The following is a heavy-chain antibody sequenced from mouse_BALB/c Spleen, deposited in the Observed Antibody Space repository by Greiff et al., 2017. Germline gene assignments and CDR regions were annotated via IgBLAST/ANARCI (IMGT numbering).Heavy chain of an antibody. D-gene: IGHD2-3*01. CDR1: GFSLTSYG. CDR3: ARKRDDGYYNYAMDY. J-gene: IGHJ4*01. Sequence: QVQLQQSGPGLVQPSQSLSITCTVSGFSLTSYGVHWVRQSPGKGPEWLGVIWSGGSTDYNAAFISRLSISKDNSKSQVFFKMNSLQANDTAIYYCARKRDDGYYNYAMDYWGQGTSVTVSS. CDR2: IWSGGST. V-gene: IGHV2-2*02.